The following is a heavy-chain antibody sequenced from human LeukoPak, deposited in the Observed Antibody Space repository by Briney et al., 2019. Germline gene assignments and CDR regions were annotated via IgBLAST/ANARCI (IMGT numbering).Heavy chain of an antibody. D-gene: IGHD1-14*01. CDR3: AKDRTSFEGFDY. CDR2: ISWNSGSI. V-gene: IGHV3-9*03. Sequence: GGSLRLSCAASGFTFDDYAMHWVRQAPGKGLEWVSGISWNSGSIGYADSVKGRFTISRDNAKNSLYLQMNSLRAEDMALYYCAKDRTSFEGFDYWGQGTLVTVSS. J-gene: IGHJ4*02. CDR1: GFTFDDYA.